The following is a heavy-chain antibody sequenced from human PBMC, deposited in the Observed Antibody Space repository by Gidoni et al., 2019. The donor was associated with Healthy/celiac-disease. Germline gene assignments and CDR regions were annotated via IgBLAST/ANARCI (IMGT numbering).Heavy chain of an antibody. Sequence: QVQLVQSGAEVKKPGASVKVSCKASGYTFTGYYMHWGRQAPGQGLEWMGWINPNSGGTNYAQKFQGRVTMTRDTSISTAYMELSRLRSDDTAVYYCARDLRNSGSYYRGGYYFDYWGQGTLVTVSS. D-gene: IGHD1-26*01. CDR3: ARDLRNSGSYYRGGYYFDY. CDR2: INPNSGGT. CDR1: GYTFTGYY. J-gene: IGHJ4*02. V-gene: IGHV1-2*02.